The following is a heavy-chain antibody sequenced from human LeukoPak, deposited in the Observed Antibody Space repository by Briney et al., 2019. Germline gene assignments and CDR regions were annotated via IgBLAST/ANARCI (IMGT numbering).Heavy chain of an antibody. CDR3: ARHRNYYGSGSSSPNWFDP. D-gene: IGHD3-10*01. CDR2: IYYSGST. CDR1: GGSFSGYY. V-gene: IGHV4-59*08. Sequence: PSETLSLTCAVYGGSFSGYYWSWLRQPPGKGLEWIGYIYYSGSTNYNPSLKSRVAISVDTSKNQFSLTLSSVTAADTAVYYCARHRNYYGSGSSSPNWFDPWGQGTLVTVSS. J-gene: IGHJ5*02.